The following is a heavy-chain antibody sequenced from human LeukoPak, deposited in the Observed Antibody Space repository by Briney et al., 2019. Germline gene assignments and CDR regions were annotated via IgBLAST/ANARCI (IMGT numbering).Heavy chain of an antibody. Sequence: GGSLRLSCAASGFTFSSYAMSWVRQAPGKGLEWVSAISGSGGSTYYADSVKGRFTISRDNSKNTLYLQMNSLRAEDTAVYYCAKDKRYCGGDCYGLYFDYWGQGPLVTVSS. V-gene: IGHV3-23*01. CDR2: ISGSGGST. CDR3: AKDKRYCGGDCYGLYFDY. CDR1: GFTFSSYA. J-gene: IGHJ4*02. D-gene: IGHD2-21*02.